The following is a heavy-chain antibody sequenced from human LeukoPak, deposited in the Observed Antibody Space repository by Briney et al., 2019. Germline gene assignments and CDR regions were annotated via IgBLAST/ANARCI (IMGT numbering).Heavy chain of an antibody. V-gene: IGHV3-73*01. D-gene: IGHD1-26*01. CDR2: IRTKASNYAT. J-gene: IGHJ4*02. CDR3: VRRFSGSYYYGH. Sequence: GGSLTLSCAASGFTLSGSAMQWVRQAPGKGLEWVGRIRTKASNYATAYGAAVQGRFLISREDSKNGAFLQMNGLKTEDTAVYYCVRRFSGSYYYGHWGQGTLVTVSS. CDR1: GFTLSGSA.